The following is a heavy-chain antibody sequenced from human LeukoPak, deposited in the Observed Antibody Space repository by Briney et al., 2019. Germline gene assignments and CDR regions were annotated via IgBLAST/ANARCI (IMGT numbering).Heavy chain of an antibody. J-gene: IGHJ3*02. Sequence: ASVKVSCKASGYTFTSYYMHWVRQAPGQGLEWLGIINPSGGSTSYAQKFQGRVTMTRDTSTSTVYMELSSLRSEDTAVYYCAREERAGGDYDIWGQGTMVTVSS. CDR2: INPSGGST. CDR1: GYTFTSYY. V-gene: IGHV1-46*01. CDR3: AREERAGGDYDI. D-gene: IGHD2-21*01.